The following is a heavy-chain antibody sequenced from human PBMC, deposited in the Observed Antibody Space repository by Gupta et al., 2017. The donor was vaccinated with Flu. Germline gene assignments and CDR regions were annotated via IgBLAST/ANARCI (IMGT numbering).Heavy chain of an antibody. Sequence: EVQLVEPGGGSVQPGGSLRLSCVASGFPLSSPDMSWVRQAPGRRLEWVSFISPSATIYYGDPVRGRFTISRDNAKNSLYLQMSGLRDEDTAVYYCARGHWDNWGQGTLVTVSS. CDR3: ARGHWDN. J-gene: IGHJ4*02. CDR2: ISPSATI. CDR1: GFPLSSPD. V-gene: IGHV3-48*03.